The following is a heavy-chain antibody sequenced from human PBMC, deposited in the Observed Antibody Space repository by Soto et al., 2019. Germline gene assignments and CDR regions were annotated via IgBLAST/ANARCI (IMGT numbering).Heavy chain of an antibody. V-gene: IGHV4-39*01. CDR2: IYYSGST. CDR1: GGSISGSSYY. CDR3: ARSSAVITTLDYFDY. J-gene: IGHJ4*02. Sequence: SETLSLTCTVSGGSISGSSYYWGWIRQPPGKGLEWIGSIYYSGSTYYNLSLKSRVTISVDTSKNQFSLKLSSVTAADTAVYYCARSSAVITTLDYFDYWGQGTLVTVSS. D-gene: IGHD3-22*01.